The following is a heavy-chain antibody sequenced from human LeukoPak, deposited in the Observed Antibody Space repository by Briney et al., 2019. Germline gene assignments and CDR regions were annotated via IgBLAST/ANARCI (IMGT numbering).Heavy chain of an antibody. Sequence: GGSLRLSCAASGFTFSSYWMSWVRQAPGKGLEWVANIKQDGSEKYYVDPVKGRCTISRDNAKNSLYLQMNSLRAEDTAVYYCAREPTTLDAFDIWGQGTMVTVSS. J-gene: IGHJ3*02. D-gene: IGHD1-26*01. V-gene: IGHV3-7*01. CDR2: IKQDGSEK. CDR3: AREPTTLDAFDI. CDR1: GFTFSSYW.